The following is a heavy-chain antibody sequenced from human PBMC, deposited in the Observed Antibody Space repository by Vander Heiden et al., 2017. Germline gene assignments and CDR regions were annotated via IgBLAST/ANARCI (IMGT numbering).Heavy chain of an antibody. CDR1: GFTFSTYV. CDR3: ATGGAWLQPHFDN. CDR2: ISGSYGNT. J-gene: IGHJ4*02. Sequence: EVQLLESGGGLVQPGGSLRLSGVASGFTFSTYVMTWVRQAPGKGLAWVSTISGSYGNTYYADSVMGRFTISRDNSNNTLSLQMNSLRADDTAVYYCATGGAWLQPHFDNWGQGTLVTVSS. D-gene: IGHD6-19*01. V-gene: IGHV3-23*01.